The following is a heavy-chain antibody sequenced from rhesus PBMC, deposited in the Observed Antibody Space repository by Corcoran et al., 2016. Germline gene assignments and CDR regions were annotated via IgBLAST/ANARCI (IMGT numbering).Heavy chain of an antibody. CDR3: ARRGLEYYFDY. V-gene: IGHV2-1*01. J-gene: IGHJ4*01. Sequence: QVTLQGSGPALVTPTQTLTLTCTFSGFSLSTRGIGVGWIRQPSRKTLEWLAHIYWNDDKYYSTSLKSRLTISKDTSKNQVVLTMTNMDPVDTATYYCARRGLEYYFDYWGQGVLVTVSS. CDR1: GFSLSTRGIG. CDR2: IYWNDDK.